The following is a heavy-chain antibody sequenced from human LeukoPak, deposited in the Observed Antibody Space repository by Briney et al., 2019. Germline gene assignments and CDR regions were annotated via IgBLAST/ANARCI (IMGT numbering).Heavy chain of an antibody. V-gene: IGHV3-23*01. J-gene: IGHJ4*02. CDR1: GFTSSTYT. Sequence: GGSLRLSCAASGFTSSTYTMSWVRQAPGKGLEWVSSISSNDDSTYYADSVEGRFTISRVDSKNTLWLQMDSLRDEDTAVYYCARDSVSEGSDYWGQGTLVTVSS. D-gene: IGHD1-14*01. CDR3: ARDSVSEGSDY. CDR2: ISSNDDST.